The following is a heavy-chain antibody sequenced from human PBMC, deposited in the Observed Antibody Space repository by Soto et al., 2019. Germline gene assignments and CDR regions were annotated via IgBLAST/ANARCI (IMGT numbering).Heavy chain of an antibody. CDR1: GYTFTDYD. Sequence: QVQLMQSGAEVRKPGASVKVSCRASGYTFTDYDINWVRQATGQGLEWLGWMTPNSGNTGYALKFQGRVTLTRDISRSTAYMELSSLTSEDTAVYYCARHLYNTADFDHWGQGTLVTVSS. D-gene: IGHD1-20*01. J-gene: IGHJ5*02. CDR3: ARHLYNTADFDH. CDR2: MTPNSGNT. V-gene: IGHV1-8*02.